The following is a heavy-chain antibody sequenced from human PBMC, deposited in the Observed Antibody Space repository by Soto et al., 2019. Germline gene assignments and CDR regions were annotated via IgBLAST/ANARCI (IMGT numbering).Heavy chain of an antibody. Sequence: GGSLRLSCAASGFTVSSNYMSWVRQAPGKGLEWVSGIYSGGSTYYADSVKGRFTISRDNSKNTLYLQMNSLIAEDTAVYYCARDFRYYGMDVWGQGTTVTVSS. V-gene: IGHV3-53*01. J-gene: IGHJ6*02. CDR1: GFTVSSNY. CDR3: ARDFRYYGMDV. CDR2: IYSGGST.